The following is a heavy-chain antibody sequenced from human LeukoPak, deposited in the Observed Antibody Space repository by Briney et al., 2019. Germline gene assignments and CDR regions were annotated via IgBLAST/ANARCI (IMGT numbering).Heavy chain of an antibody. D-gene: IGHD2-21*01. V-gene: IGHV4-59*12. CDR3: ARVDDCGGDCYSIDY. Sequence: SETLSLTCTVSGGSLTGYFWSWIRQPPGKELEWIGYVFYSGSTRYNPSLKSRVTTSVDTSKNQFSLRLTSVTAADTAVYYCARVDDCGGDCYSIDYWGQGTLVTVSS. CDR2: VFYSGST. J-gene: IGHJ4*02. CDR1: GGSLTGYF.